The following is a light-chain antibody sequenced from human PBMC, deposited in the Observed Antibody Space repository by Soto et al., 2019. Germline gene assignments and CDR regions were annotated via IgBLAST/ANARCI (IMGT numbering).Light chain of an antibody. J-gene: IGLJ2*01. Sequence: QSVLTQPASVSGSPGQSITISCTGTSSDVGGYNYVSWYQQYPGKAPKFIIYDVSNRPSGVSNRFSGSKSGNTASLTISGLQAEDEADYYCSSYTSSTTLVVFGGGTKLTVL. CDR1: SSDVGGYNY. CDR3: SSYTSSTTLVV. V-gene: IGLV2-14*01. CDR2: DVS.